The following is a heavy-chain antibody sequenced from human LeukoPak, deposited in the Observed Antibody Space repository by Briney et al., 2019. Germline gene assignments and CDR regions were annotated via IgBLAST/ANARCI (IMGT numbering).Heavy chain of an antibody. CDR3: ASDEEAVAGNTFYNWFDP. J-gene: IGHJ5*02. CDR2: INPSGGST. D-gene: IGHD6-19*01. CDR1: GGTFSNYA. V-gene: IGHV1-46*01. Sequence: ASVKVSCKASGGTFSNYAISWVRQAPGQGLEWMGIINPSGGSTSYAQKFQGRVTMTRDMSTSTVYMELSSLRSEDTAVYYCASDEEAVAGNTFYNWFDPWGQGTLVTVSS.